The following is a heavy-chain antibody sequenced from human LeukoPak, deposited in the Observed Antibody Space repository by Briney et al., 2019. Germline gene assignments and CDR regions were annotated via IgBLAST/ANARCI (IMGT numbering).Heavy chain of an antibody. CDR2: IWYDGSNK. D-gene: IGHD1-26*01. CDR1: GFTFSSYG. Sequence: GGSLRLSCAASGFTFSSYGMHWVRQAPGKGLEWVAVIWYDGSNKYYADSVKGRFTISRDNTKNTVYLQMNSLRAEDTAVYYCARGSGSYGDWNYWGQGILVTVSS. J-gene: IGHJ4*02. V-gene: IGHV3-33*03. CDR3: ARGSGSYGDWNY.